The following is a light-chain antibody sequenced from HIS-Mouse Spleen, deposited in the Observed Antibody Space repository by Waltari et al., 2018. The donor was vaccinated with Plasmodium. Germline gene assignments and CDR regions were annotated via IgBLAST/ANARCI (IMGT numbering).Light chain of an antibody. CDR3: QQYNNWSFT. V-gene: IGKV3-15*01. CDR1: QSVSSN. CDR2: GAS. J-gene: IGKJ3*01. Sequence: DIVMTQSPATLSVSPGERATLSCRASQSVSSNLAWYQQKPGQAPRLLIYGASTRATGIPARFSGSGSGKECALSISSLQSENFAVYCCQQYNNWSFTFGPGTKVDIK.